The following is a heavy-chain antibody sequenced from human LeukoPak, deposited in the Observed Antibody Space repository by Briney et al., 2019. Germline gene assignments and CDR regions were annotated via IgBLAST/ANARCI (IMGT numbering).Heavy chain of an antibody. Sequence: SETLSLTCAVYGGSFSGYYWSWIRQPPGKGLEWIGEINHSGSTNYNPSLKSRVTISVDTSKNQFSLKLSSVTAADTAVYYCARGVYIAAARYGYWGQGTLVSVSS. V-gene: IGHV4-34*01. J-gene: IGHJ4*02. CDR3: ARGVYIAAARYGY. CDR1: GGSFSGYY. CDR2: INHSGST. D-gene: IGHD6-13*01.